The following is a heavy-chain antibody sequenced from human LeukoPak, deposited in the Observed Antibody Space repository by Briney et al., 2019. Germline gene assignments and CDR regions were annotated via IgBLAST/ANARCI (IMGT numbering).Heavy chain of an antibody. CDR2: IYTSGST. J-gene: IGHJ4*02. Sequence: SETLSLTCTVSGGSISSGSYYWSWIRQPAGKGLEWIGRIYTSGSTNYNPSLKSRVTISVDTSKNQFSLKLSSVTAADTAVYYCARETRYYDSSGYYMFDYWGQGTLVTVSS. CDR1: GGSISSGSYY. CDR3: ARETRYYDSSGYYMFDY. D-gene: IGHD3-22*01. V-gene: IGHV4-61*02.